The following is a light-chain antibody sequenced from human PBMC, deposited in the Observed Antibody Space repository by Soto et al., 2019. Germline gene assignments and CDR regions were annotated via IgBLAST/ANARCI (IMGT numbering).Light chain of an antibody. CDR2: GAS. J-gene: IGKJ1*01. CDR1: ESVSSSY. V-gene: IGKV3-20*01. Sequence: EIVLTQSPGTLSLSPGERATLSCRASESVSSSYLVWYQQKPGQAPRLLIYGASSRATGIPDRFSGSGSGTDFTLTISRLEPEDVAVYYCQHYGGSPPRTFGQGTKVEIK. CDR3: QHYGGSPPRT.